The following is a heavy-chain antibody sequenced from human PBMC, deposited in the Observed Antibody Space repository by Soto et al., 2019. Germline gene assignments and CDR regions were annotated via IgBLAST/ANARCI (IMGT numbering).Heavy chain of an antibody. D-gene: IGHD3-22*01. J-gene: IGHJ1*01. CDR3: AGMFCFRHLLLAY. CDR1: DDSITSGAYY. Sequence: PSETLSLTCTVSDDSITSGAYYWGLIRQPPGKGLEWIGTIQYRGSTYYNPSLKSRVTMSLDTSKNQYSLRLSSVTAADTAVYFFAGMFCFRHLLLAYCGPGTLVPVSS. CDR2: IQYRGST. V-gene: IGHV4-39*01.